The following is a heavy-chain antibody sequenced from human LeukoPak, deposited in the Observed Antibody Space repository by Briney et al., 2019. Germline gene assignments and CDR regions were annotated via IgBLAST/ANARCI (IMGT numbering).Heavy chain of an antibody. CDR3: AREVAIIRGVGNWFDS. CDR2: TFYRSKWYY. J-gene: IGHJ5*01. CDR1: GDSVSSNDAA. V-gene: IGHV6-1*01. Sequence: SQTLSLTCGISGDSVSSNDAAWSWIRQSPSRGLEWLGRTFYRSKWYYDYAPSVRSRITINPDTSKSQFSLQLDSVTPEDTAVYYCAREVAIIRGVGNWFDSWGPGILVTVSS. D-gene: IGHD3-10*01.